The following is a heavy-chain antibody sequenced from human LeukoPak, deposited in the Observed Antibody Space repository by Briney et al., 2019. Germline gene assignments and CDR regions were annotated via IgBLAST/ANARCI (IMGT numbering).Heavy chain of an antibody. CDR3: ESPGRESPLDY. CDR2: ISSSGSTI. D-gene: IGHD2-15*01. V-gene: IGHV3-48*03. CDR1: GFTFSSYE. Sequence: GGSLRLSCAASGFTFSSYEMNWVRQAPGKGLEWVSYISSSGSTIYYADSVKGRFTISRDNAKNSLYLQMNSLRAEDTAVYYCESPGRESPLDYWGQGTLVTVSS. J-gene: IGHJ4*02.